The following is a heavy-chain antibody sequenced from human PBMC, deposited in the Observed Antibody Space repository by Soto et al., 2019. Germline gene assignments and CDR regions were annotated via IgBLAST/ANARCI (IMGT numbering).Heavy chain of an antibody. D-gene: IGHD3-10*01. J-gene: IGHJ4*02. Sequence: QVQLVQSGAEVKKPGSSVKVSCKASGGIFSTYAISWLRQAPGQGLEWMGGIIPLFGTPNYAQRFQGRVTSTADESTSTAYMELSRLRSEDTAVSYCARDRDDYGSGNYYNRIDFWGQGTLVTVSS. V-gene: IGHV1-69*01. CDR3: ARDRDDYGSGNYYNRIDF. CDR2: IIPLFGTP. CDR1: GGIFSTYA.